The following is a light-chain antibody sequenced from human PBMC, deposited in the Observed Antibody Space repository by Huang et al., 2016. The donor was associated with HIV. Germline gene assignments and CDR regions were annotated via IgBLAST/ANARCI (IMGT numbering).Light chain of an antibody. CDR1: QGISTY. Sequence: IQLTKSPSSLSASVGDRVTITCRASQGISTYLAWYQLKPGKVPRLLIYDASTLQSGVPSRFSGSGSRTDFTLTINSLQPEDFATYYCQQLYSYPLTFGGGTKLEI. CDR2: DAS. J-gene: IGKJ4*01. V-gene: IGKV1-9*01. CDR3: QQLYSYPLT.